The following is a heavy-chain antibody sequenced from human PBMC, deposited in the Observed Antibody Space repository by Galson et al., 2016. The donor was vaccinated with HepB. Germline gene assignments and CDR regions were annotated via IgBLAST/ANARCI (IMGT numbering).Heavy chain of an antibody. CDR1: GAAINDYY. CDR2: IYYSGTI. V-gene: IGHV4-59*12. Sequence: SETLSLTCTVSGAAINDYYWGWIRQSPGKGLEWIGDIYYSGTINYNPSLQSRVTISLDTSKNHVSLKLDSVTAADTAVYYCAREFTYWGHGTLVIVSS. CDR3: AREFTY. J-gene: IGHJ4*01.